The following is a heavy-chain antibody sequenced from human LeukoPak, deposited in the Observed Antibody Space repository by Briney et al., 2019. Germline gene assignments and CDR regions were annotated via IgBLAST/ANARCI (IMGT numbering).Heavy chain of an antibody. CDR3: ARATWDY. V-gene: IGHV1-3*01. CDR2: INAGNSNT. Sequence: GASVKVSCKASGYTFTSYAMHWVRQAPGQRLEWMGWINAGNSNTKYSQKLQGRVTITRDTSASTAYMELSSLRSEDTAVYYCARATWDYWGQGTLVTVSS. J-gene: IGHJ4*02. CDR1: GYTFTSYA.